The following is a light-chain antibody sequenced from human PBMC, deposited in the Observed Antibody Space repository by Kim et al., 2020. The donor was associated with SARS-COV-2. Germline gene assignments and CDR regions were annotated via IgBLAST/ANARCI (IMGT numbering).Light chain of an antibody. CDR3: AAWDDSLNGYV. CDR2: TND. V-gene: IGLV1-44*01. J-gene: IGLJ1*01. CDR1: SSNIGSNT. Sequence: GQRVTISFSGSSSNIGSNTVTWYQQRPGTAPKLLIYTNDQRPSGVPDRFSGSKSGTSASLAISGLQSEDEADYYCAAWDDSLNGYVFGTGTKVTVL.